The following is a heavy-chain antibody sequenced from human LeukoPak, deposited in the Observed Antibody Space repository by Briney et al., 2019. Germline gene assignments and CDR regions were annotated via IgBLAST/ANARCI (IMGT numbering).Heavy chain of an antibody. CDR3: ARDLGIAAAMTYYYGMDV. D-gene: IGHD6-13*01. Sequence: ASVKVSCKASGYTLTGYYMHWVRQAPGQGLEWMGWINPNSGGTNYAQKFQGRVTMTRDTSISTAYMELSRLRSDDTAVYYCARDLGIAAAMTYYYGMDVWGQGTTVTVSS. CDR1: GYTLTGYY. V-gene: IGHV1-2*02. J-gene: IGHJ6*02. CDR2: INPNSGGT.